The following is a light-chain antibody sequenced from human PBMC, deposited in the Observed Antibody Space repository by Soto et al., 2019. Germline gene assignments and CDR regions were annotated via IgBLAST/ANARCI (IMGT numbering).Light chain of an antibody. Sequence: DRVMTQSPATLSVSPGETATLSCRASQSVRSNLAWYQQKPGQAPRLLIYGTSTRATGIPARFSGSGSGTEFTLTIRSLQSEDFSIYHCHKYNHSPVTFGGGTKVEIK. CDR3: HKYNHSPVT. J-gene: IGKJ4*01. CDR2: GTS. V-gene: IGKV3-15*01. CDR1: QSVRSN.